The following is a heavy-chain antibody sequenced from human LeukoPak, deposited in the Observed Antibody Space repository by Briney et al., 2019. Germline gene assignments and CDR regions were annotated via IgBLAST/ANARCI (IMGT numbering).Heavy chain of an antibody. V-gene: IGHV3-20*03. CDR3: ARVPLMVYDNWFDP. CDR2: INWNGGST. Sequence: WIRQPPGKGLEWVSGINWNGGSTGYADSVKGRFTISRDNAKNSLYLQMNSLRAEDTALYYCARVPLMVYDNWFDPWGQGTLVTVSS. J-gene: IGHJ5*02. D-gene: IGHD2-8*01.